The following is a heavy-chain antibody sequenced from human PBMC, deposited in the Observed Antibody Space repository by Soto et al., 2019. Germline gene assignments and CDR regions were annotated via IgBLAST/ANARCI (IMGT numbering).Heavy chain of an antibody. J-gene: IGHJ4*02. V-gene: IGHV3-9*01. D-gene: IGHD3-9*01. CDR2: ISWNIGSI. CDR1: GFTLDDYA. Sequence: EVQLVESGGGLVQPGRSLRLSCAASGFTLDDYAMHWVRQAPGQGLEWVPGISWNIGSIAYADSVKGRFTISRDNTKNSLYLQKNGLRAEDTDLSYCERVPVYDILTGYYGEGDYYFDYWGQGTLVTVSS. CDR3: ERVPVYDILTGYYGEGDYYFDY.